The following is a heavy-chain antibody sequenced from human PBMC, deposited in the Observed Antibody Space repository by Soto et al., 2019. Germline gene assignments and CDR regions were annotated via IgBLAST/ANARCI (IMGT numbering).Heavy chain of an antibody. CDR2: IYYSGST. Sequence: LSLTCKVSGVYISSGDYYWSWIRKPPGKGLEWIGYIYYSGSTYYNPSLKSRVTISVDTSKNQFSLKLSSVTAADTAVYYCARIGCYYDSSGCDAFDIWGQGTMVTVSS. CDR3: ARIGCYYDSSGCDAFDI. J-gene: IGHJ3*02. CDR1: GVYISSGDYY. V-gene: IGHV4-30-4*01. D-gene: IGHD3-22*01.